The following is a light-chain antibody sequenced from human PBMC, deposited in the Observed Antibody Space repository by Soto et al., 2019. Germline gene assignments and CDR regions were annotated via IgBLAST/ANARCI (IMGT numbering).Light chain of an antibody. J-gene: IGKJ2*01. CDR3: QQYNNWPYT. Sequence: DILMTQSPATLSVSPGERATLSCRASQSVSSNLAWYQQKPGQAPRLLIYGASTRATGIPARFSGSGSGTEFTLTISSLQSEDFAVYHCQQYNNWPYTFGQGTKVDIK. V-gene: IGKV3-15*01. CDR1: QSVSSN. CDR2: GAS.